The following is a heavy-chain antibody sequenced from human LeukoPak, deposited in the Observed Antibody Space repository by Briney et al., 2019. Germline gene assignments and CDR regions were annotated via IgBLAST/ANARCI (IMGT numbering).Heavy chain of an antibody. CDR1: GSTFSSHA. J-gene: IGHJ4*02. D-gene: IGHD2-2*01. Sequence: GGSLRLSCAASGSTFSSHAMSWVRQAPGKGLEWVSAISGSGGSTYYADSVKGRFTISRDNSRNTLYLQMNSLRAEDTAVYYCAKGVPSCSTTSCYADYWGQGTLVTVSS. V-gene: IGHV3-23*01. CDR2: ISGSGGST. CDR3: AKGVPSCSTTSCYADY.